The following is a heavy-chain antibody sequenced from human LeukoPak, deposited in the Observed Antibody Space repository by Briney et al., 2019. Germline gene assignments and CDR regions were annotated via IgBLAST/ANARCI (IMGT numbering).Heavy chain of an antibody. J-gene: IGHJ4*02. CDR1: GFTFSNYA. D-gene: IGHD3-9*01. CDR3: AKPATYYDILTGYDN. CDR2: ISASGAAT. V-gene: IGHV3-23*01. Sequence: GGSLRLSCVASGFTFSNYAMSWVRQAPGKGLEWVSAISASGAATKYADSVRGRFTISRDNSKNTLFLRMDSLRAEDTAVYYCAKPATYYDILTGYDNWGQGTLVTVSS.